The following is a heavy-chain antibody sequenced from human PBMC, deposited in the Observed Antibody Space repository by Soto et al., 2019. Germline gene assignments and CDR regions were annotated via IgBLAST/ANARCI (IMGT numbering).Heavy chain of an antibody. Sequence: GASVKVSCKASGYTFTSYDISWVRQATGQGLEWMGWMNPNSGNTGYAQKFQGRVTMTRNTSISTAYMELSSLRSEDTAVYYCARRSYDFWSGYYVYFDYWGQGTLVTVSS. CDR3: ARRSYDFWSGYYVYFDY. V-gene: IGHV1-8*01. CDR2: MNPNSGNT. CDR1: GYTFTSYD. D-gene: IGHD3-3*01. J-gene: IGHJ4*02.